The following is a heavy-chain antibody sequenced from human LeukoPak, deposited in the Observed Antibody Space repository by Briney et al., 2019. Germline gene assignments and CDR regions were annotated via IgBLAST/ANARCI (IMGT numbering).Heavy chain of an antibody. CDR2: IWYDGSNK. V-gene: IGHV3-33*06. Sequence: GGSLRLSCAASGFIFSSYGMHWVRQAPGKGLEWVAVIWYDGSNKYYADSVKGQFTISRDNSKNTLYLQMNSLRAEDTAVYYCAKDKGAHDSSGWYWGAFDIWGQGTMVTVSS. CDR1: GFIFSSYG. J-gene: IGHJ3*02. CDR3: AKDKGAHDSSGWYWGAFDI. D-gene: IGHD6-19*01.